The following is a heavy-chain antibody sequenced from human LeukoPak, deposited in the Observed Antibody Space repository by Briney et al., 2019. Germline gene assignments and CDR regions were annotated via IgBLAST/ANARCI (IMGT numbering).Heavy chain of an antibody. D-gene: IGHD2-2*02. CDR2: INPNSGGT. J-gene: IGHJ4*02. V-gene: IGHV1-2*02. Sequence: ASVKVSCKASGYTFTGYYMHWVRQAPGQGLEWMGWINPNSGGTNYAQKFQGRVTITRATSISTTYMELSSLRSDDTAVYYCARGATYQLLYDFDYWGQGTLVTVSS. CDR1: GYTFTGYY. CDR3: ARGATYQLLYDFDY.